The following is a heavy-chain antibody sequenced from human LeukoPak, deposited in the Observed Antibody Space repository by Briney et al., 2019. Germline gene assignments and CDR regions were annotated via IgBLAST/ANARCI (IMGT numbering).Heavy chain of an antibody. CDR2: IHSSEGT. V-gene: IGHV4-59*08. CDR1: GGSLNGYY. Sequence: SETLSLTCTVSGGSLNGYYWGWIRQPPGKGLECIGYIHSSEGTAHNASLKSRLTISLDTSKNQFSLTLSSVTAADTAVYYCARHVYGEGMVVWGKGTTVTVSP. J-gene: IGHJ6*04. CDR3: ARHVYGEGMVV. D-gene: IGHD4-17*01.